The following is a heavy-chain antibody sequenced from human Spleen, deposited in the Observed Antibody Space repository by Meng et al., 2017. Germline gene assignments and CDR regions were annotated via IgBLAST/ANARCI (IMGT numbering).Heavy chain of an antibody. Sequence: DPGGGFVKPGRSLSLSCAASGFTFSNAVMTCVRQAPGKELEWSGRMKSNVDGGTVDYAAAVKGRFFISRDDSENTFYLQMNSLKTEDTAVYYCSGHVDYWGQGTLVTVSS. V-gene: IGHV3-15*01. CDR1: GFTFSNAV. J-gene: IGHJ4*02. CDR3: SGHVDY. CDR2: MKSNVDGGTV.